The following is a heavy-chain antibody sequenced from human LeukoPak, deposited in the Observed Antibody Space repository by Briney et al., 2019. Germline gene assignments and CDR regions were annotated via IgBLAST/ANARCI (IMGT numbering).Heavy chain of an antibody. CDR1: GYSISSGYY. V-gene: IGHV4-38-2*02. Sequence: PSETLSLTCTVSGYSISSGYYWGWIRQPPGKGLEWIGTIFHNGSTYSNPSLKSRVTISVDTSKNQFSLNLSSVTAADTAVYYCARVGYYPDYYMDVWGKGTTVTVSS. D-gene: IGHD2-21*01. J-gene: IGHJ6*03. CDR3: ARVGYYPDYYMDV. CDR2: IFHNGST.